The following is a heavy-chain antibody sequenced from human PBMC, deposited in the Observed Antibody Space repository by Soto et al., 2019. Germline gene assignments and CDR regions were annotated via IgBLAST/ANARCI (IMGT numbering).Heavy chain of an antibody. CDR2: IYYSGST. J-gene: IGHJ4*02. CDR1: GGSISSYY. Sequence: SETLSLTCTVSGGSISSYYWSWIRQPPGKGLEWIGYIYYSGSTNYNPSLKSRVTISVDTSKNQFSLKLSSVTAADTAVYYCAGFTYYYDSSRGLGDYFDYWGQGTLVTVSS. D-gene: IGHD3-22*01. CDR3: AGFTYYYDSSRGLGDYFDY. V-gene: IGHV4-59*01.